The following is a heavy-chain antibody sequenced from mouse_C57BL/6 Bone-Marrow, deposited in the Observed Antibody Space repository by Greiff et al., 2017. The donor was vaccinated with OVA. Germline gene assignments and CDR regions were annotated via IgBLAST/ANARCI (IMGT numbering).Heavy chain of an antibody. J-gene: IGHJ1*03. CDR2: ISSGGSYT. CDR1: GFTFSSYG. Sequence: EVQLVESGGDLVKPGGSLKLSCAASGFTFSSYGMSWVRQTPDKRLEWVATISSGGSYTYYPDSVKGRFTISIDNAKNTLYLQMSILKSEDTAMYYCARPHFDVWGTGTTVTVSS. CDR3: ARPHFDV. V-gene: IGHV5-6*01.